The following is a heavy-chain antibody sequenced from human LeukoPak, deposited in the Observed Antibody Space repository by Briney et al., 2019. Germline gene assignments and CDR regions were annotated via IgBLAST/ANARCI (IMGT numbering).Heavy chain of an antibody. CDR1: GFTFGSYS. J-gene: IGHJ4*02. D-gene: IGHD3-3*01. V-gene: IGHV3-53*01. Sequence: GGSLRLSCVGSGFTFGSYSMNWVRHAPGKGLEWVSVIYSGGSTYYADSVKGRFTISRDNSKNTLYLQMNSLRAEDTAVYYCARGPGDFWSGYYLYFDYWGQGTLVTVSS. CDR3: ARGPGDFWSGYYLYFDY. CDR2: IYSGGST.